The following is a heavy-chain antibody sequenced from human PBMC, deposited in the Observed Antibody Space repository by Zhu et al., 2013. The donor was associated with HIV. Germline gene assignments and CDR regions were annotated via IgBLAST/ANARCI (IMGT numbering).Heavy chain of an antibody. CDR3: ARAVSGSYRLVLWNY. CDR1: GYRFTDYY. D-gene: IGHD3-10*01. V-gene: IGHV1-2*02. CDR2: INPDNGGT. Sequence: QVQLVQSGAEVKKPGASVKVSCKASGYRFTDYYLHWVRQAPGQGLEWMGWINPDNGGTRYAQKFQGRVTMTRDTSITTAYIDLTSLRSDDTAVYYCARAVSGSYRLVLWNYWGQGTLVTVSS. J-gene: IGHJ4*02.